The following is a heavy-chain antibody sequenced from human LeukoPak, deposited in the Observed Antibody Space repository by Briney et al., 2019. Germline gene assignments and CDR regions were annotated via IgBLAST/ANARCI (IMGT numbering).Heavy chain of an antibody. CDR3: ARGLMGAWRGFDY. CDR1: GGSINDYY. V-gene: IGHV4-59*01. J-gene: IGHJ4*02. D-gene: IGHD2-8*01. CDR2: IYYSGST. Sequence: PSETLSLTCTVSGGSINDYYWSWIRQPPGKGLEWIGYIYYSGSTNYNPSLKSRVTISINTSKNQFSLKLSSVTAADTAVYYCARGLMGAWRGFDYWGQGTLVTVSS.